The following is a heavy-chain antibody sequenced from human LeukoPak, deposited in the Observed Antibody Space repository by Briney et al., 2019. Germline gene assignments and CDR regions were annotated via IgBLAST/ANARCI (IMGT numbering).Heavy chain of an antibody. CDR1: GGPFSSFH. CDR3: ARDFDS. Sequence: TSETLSLTCTVSGGPFSSFHWSWLRQPAGKGLEWLGLIYTSGSTNYSPSLKSRLTMSVDASKHQFSLKLSSVTAADTAVYYCARDFDSWGQGTLVTVSS. V-gene: IGHV4-4*07. J-gene: IGHJ4*02. CDR2: IYTSGST.